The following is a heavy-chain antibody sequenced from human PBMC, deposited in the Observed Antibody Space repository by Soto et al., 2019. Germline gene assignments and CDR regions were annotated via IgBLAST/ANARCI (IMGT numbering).Heavy chain of an antibody. Sequence: SETLSLTCTVSGGSIDNYEYYWTWIRQPPGKGLEWVGYIYYSGRTNYNPSLNSRLTISLDTSKNQFSLRLTSVSAADTAMYYCARDRSNSPDYFDYWGQGTLVTV. CDR1: GGSIDNYEYY. CDR2: IYYSGRT. CDR3: ARDRSNSPDYFDY. J-gene: IGHJ4*02. V-gene: IGHV4-30-4*01. D-gene: IGHD6-6*01.